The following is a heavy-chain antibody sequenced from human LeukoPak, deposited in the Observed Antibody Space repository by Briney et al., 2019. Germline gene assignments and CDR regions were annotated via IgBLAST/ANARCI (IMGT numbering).Heavy chain of an antibody. J-gene: IGHJ4*02. Sequence: GGSLRLSCAASGFTFCTKAMSWVSQAPGEGLEWVSAISASSGNTYYADSVKGRFSVSRDNSKNTLYMKMNKLRAEDTAVYYCAKPPRPIWQFYFDSWGQGTLVTVSS. CDR3: AKPPRPIWQFYFDS. D-gene: IGHD3-16*01. CDR2: ISASSGNT. CDR1: GFTFCTKA. V-gene: IGHV3-23*01.